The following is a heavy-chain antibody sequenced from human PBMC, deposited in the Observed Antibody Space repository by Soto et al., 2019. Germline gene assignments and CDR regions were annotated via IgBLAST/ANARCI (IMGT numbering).Heavy chain of an antibody. CDR1: GYTFTNND. V-gene: IGHV1-8*02. CDR2: MNPGSGDT. CDR3: ARMESFGSLNWFDP. Sequence: ASVKVSCKASGYTFTNNDVSWVRQATGQGLEWMGWMNPGSGDTGYAQKFQGRVTMNRDISIATAYMELNSLTSEDTAIYYCARMESFGSLNWFDPLGQGTLVTVSS. J-gene: IGHJ5*02. D-gene: IGHD5-18*01.